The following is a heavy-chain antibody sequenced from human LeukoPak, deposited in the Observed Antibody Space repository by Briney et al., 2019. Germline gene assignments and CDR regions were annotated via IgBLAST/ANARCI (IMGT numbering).Heavy chain of an antibody. D-gene: IGHD6-6*01. Sequence: GGSLRLSCAASGFTFSAYDMNWVRQAPGKGLEWVSYISRDRAFVYYADSVKGRLTISRDNAKNSLYLQMESLRGEDTAVYYCARDDASTARASGMDVWGIGATVTVSS. J-gene: IGHJ6*04. V-gene: IGHV3-21*01. CDR2: ISRDRAFV. CDR3: ARDDASTARASGMDV. CDR1: GFTFSAYD.